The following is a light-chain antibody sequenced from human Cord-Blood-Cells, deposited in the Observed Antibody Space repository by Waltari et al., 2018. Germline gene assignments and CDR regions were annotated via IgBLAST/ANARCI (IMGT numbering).Light chain of an antibody. CDR2: KAS. CDR3: QQYNSYPYT. V-gene: IGKV1-5*03. CDR1: QSISSW. Sequence: DIQMTQSPSTLSASVGDRFNITCRASQSISSWLAWYQQKPGKAPKLLIYKASSLESGVPSRFSGSGSVTEFTLTISSLQPDDFATYYCQQYNSYPYTFGQGTKLEIK. J-gene: IGKJ2*01.